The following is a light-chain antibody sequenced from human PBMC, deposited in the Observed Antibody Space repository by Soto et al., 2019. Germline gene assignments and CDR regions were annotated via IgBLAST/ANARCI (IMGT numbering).Light chain of an antibody. V-gene: IGKV1-5*03. CDR3: QQYNSSPWT. Sequence: DIQMTQSPSTLSASVGDRVTITCRASQSISSWLAWYQQKPGKAPKLLIYKASSLESGVPSRFSGSGSGTEFTLTISSLQPDDFATYYCQQYNSSPWTFGQGTK. CDR1: QSISSW. CDR2: KAS. J-gene: IGKJ1*01.